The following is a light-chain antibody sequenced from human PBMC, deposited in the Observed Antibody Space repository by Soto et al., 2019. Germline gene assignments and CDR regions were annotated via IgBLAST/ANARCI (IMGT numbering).Light chain of an antibody. CDR2: DVT. J-gene: IGLJ2*01. CDR3: WSYAGSNTYVV. Sequence: QSALTQPHSVSVSPGQSVTISCTGTSSDVGGYDYVSWYQQHPGKAPKLMIYDVTKRPSGVPDRFSGSKSGNTASLTISGLQAEDEADYYCWSYAGSNTYVVSGGRTKLTVL. V-gene: IGLV2-11*01. CDR1: SSDVGGYDY.